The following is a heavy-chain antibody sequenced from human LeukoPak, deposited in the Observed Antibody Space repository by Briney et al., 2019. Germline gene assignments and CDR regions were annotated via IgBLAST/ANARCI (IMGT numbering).Heavy chain of an antibody. CDR3: VRVKNRSGYGGFDLDY. V-gene: IGHV3-30-3*01. D-gene: IGHD5-12*01. CDR2: ISYDGSNK. J-gene: IGHJ4*02. Sequence: RSGRSLRLSCAASGLTFSTYAIHWVRQAPDKGLEWVAVISYDGSNKIYADSVKGRFTIFRDNPRSTVYLEMNSLRFEDTAVYYCVRVKNRSGYGGFDLDYWGQGTLVTVSS. CDR1: GLTFSTYA.